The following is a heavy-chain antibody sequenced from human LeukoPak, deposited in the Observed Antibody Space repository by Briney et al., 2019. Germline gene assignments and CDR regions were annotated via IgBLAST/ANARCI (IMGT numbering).Heavy chain of an antibody. D-gene: IGHD3-9*01. Sequence: PGGSLRLSCAASGFTFSSYGMSWARQAPGKGLEWVSAISGSGGSTYYADSVKGRFAISRDNSKNTLYLQMNSLRAEDTAVYYCAKDPDYDILTGYYRPDYWGQGTLVTVSS. CDR2: ISGSGGST. CDR1: GFTFSSYG. V-gene: IGHV3-23*01. CDR3: AKDPDYDILTGYYRPDY. J-gene: IGHJ4*02.